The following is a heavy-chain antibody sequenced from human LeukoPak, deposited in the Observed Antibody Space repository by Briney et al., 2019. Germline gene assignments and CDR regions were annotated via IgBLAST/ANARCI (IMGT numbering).Heavy chain of an antibody. D-gene: IGHD3-22*01. CDR2: IYYSGST. CDR3: ARRSSAYDSFDY. Sequence: PSETLSLTCTVSGGSLSSYYWSWIRQPPGQGLEWIGYIYYSGSTNYNPSLKSRVTISVDTSKNQSSLKLSSVTAADTAVYYCARRSSAYDSFDYWGQGTLVTVSS. J-gene: IGHJ4*02. V-gene: IGHV4-59*08. CDR1: GGSLSSYY.